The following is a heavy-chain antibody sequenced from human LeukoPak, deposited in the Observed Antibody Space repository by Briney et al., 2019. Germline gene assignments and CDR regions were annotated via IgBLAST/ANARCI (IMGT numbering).Heavy chain of an antibody. J-gene: IGHJ6*02. Sequence: GGSLRLSCSASGFTFSSYAMHWVRQAPGKGLEYFSAISSNGGSTYYADSVKGRFTISRDNSKNTLYLQMSGLRAEDTAVYYCVKGQTTVSHYYYYYGMDVWGQGTTVTVSS. CDR3: VKGQTTVSHYYYYYGMDV. CDR1: GFTFSSYA. CDR2: ISSNGGST. V-gene: IGHV3-64D*09. D-gene: IGHD4-17*01.